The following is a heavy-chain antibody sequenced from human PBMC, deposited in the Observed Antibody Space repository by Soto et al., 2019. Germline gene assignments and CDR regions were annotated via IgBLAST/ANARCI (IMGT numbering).Heavy chain of an antibody. D-gene: IGHD3-22*01. J-gene: IGHJ4*02. CDR2: ISSSSSYI. Sequence: GGSLRLSCAASGFTFSSYSMNWVRQAPGKGLEWVSSISSSSSYIYYADSVKGRFTISRDNAKNSLYLQMNSLRAEDTAVYYCARDDDYYDSSGYYRDYWGQGTLVTVSS. CDR1: GFTFSSYS. V-gene: IGHV3-21*01. CDR3: ARDDDYYDSSGYYRDY.